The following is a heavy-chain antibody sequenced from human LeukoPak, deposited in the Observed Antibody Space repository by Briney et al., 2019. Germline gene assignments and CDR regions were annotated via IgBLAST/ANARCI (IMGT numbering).Heavy chain of an antibody. CDR3: ATLSGLASMEYLFDY. CDR1: GYTLTELS. J-gene: IGHJ4*02. Sequence: ASVKVSCKVSGYTLTELSMHWVRQAPGKGLEWMGGFDPEDGETIYAQKFQGRVTMTEDTSTDTAYMELSSLRSEDTAVYYCATLSGLASMEYLFDYWGQGTLVTASS. CDR2: FDPEDGET. D-gene: IGHD2-15*01. V-gene: IGHV1-24*01.